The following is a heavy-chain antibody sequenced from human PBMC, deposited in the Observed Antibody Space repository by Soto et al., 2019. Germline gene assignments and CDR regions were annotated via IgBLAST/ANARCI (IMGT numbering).Heavy chain of an antibody. CDR2: MSYAGTKR. CDR1: GFTFSGYG. D-gene: IGHD5-12*01. Sequence: GGSLRLSCEASGFTFSGYGMHWVRQAPGKGLEWVAVMSYAGTKRNYADSVKGRFSISRDNSKNTLYLQMNSLRAEDTAVYYCAKGITREYSGKDDPDAFDIWGQGTMDTCSS. CDR3: AKGITREYSGKDDPDAFDI. J-gene: IGHJ3*02. V-gene: IGHV3-30*18.